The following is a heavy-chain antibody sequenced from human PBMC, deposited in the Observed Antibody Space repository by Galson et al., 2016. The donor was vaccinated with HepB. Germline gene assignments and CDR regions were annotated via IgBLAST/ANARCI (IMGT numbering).Heavy chain of an antibody. CDR2: IGGRGDST. V-gene: IGHV3-23*01. D-gene: IGHD6-19*01. Sequence: SLRLSCAASGFIFGNYAMTWVRQAPGEGLVWVSVIGGRGDSTYYADSVKGRFTISRDNFKSTLSLQMNSLRAEDTAVYYCVKTQGYSTGWYGMDVWDQGTMVTVSS. CDR1: GFIFGNYA. J-gene: IGHJ6*02. CDR3: VKTQGYSTGWYGMDV.